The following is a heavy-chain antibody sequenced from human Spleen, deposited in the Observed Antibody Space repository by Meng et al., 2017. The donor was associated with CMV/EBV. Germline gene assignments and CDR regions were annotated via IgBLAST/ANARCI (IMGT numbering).Heavy chain of an antibody. CDR2: IYYSGST. V-gene: IGHV4-59*12. CDR1: GGSISSYH. CDR3: ARVEIAVALFDY. D-gene: IGHD6-19*01. J-gene: IGHJ4*02. Sequence: SETLSLTCTVSGGSISSYHWSWIRQPPGKGLEWIGSIYYSGSTYYNPSHKSRVTISVDTSKNQFSLKLSSATAADTAVYYCARVEIAVALFDYWGQGTLVTVSS.